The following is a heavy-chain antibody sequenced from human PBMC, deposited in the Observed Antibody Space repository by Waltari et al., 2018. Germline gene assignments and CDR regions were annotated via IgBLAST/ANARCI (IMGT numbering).Heavy chain of an antibody. D-gene: IGHD5-12*01. Sequence: QVQLQESGPGLVKPSETLSLTCAVSGYSISSGYYWGWIRQPPGKGLEWIGSIYNSGSTYYNPSLKSRVTRSVDTSKNQFSQKLSSVTAADTAVYDCARPSSGYDWSDAFDIWGQGTMVTVAS. J-gene: IGHJ3*02. CDR2: IYNSGST. V-gene: IGHV4-38-2*01. CDR3: ARPSSGYDWSDAFDI. CDR1: GYSISSGYY.